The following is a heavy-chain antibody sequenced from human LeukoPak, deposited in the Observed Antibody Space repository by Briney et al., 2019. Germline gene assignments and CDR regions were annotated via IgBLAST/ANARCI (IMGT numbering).Heavy chain of an antibody. D-gene: IGHD2-2*01. CDR2: ISWNSGSI. CDR1: GFTFDDYA. Sequence: PGGSLRLSCAASGFTFDDYAMHWVRQAPGKGLEWVSGISWNSGSIGYAGSVKGRFTISRDNAKNSLYLQMNSLRAEDTALYYCAKDNFPYCSSTSCYDAFDIWGQGTMVTVSS. CDR3: AKDNFPYCSSTSCYDAFDI. J-gene: IGHJ3*02. V-gene: IGHV3-9*01.